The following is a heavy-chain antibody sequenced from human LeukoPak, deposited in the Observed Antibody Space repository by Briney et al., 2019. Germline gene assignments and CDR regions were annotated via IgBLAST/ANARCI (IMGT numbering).Heavy chain of an antibody. CDR1: GYSISSGYY. D-gene: IGHD1-1*01. J-gene: IGHJ2*01. CDR3: ARDNEPFDL. Sequence: PSETLSLTCTVSGYSISSGYYWGWIRQPPGKGLGWIGSIYRSGSTYYNPSLKSRVTISVDTSKNQFSLKLSSVTAADTAVYYCARDNEPFDLWGRGTLVTVSS. CDR2: IYRSGST. V-gene: IGHV4-38-2*02.